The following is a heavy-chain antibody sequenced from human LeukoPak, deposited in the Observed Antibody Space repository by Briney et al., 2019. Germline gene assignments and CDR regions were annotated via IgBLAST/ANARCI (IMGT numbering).Heavy chain of an antibody. J-gene: IGHJ4*02. CDR2: ISATGSSI. V-gene: IGHV3-48*03. Sequence: GGSLRLSCVASGFTFSAYEMNWVRQALGEGLEWVSSISATGSSIYYADSVKGRFSISRDNTKNSLFLQMNSLRAEDTAVYYCAREDSSSLDYWGQGALVTVSS. CDR1: GFTFSAYE. CDR3: AREDSSSLDY. D-gene: IGHD6-13*01.